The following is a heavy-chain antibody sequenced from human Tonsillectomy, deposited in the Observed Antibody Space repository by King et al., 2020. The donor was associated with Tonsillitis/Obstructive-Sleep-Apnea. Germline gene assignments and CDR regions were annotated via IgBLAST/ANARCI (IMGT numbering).Heavy chain of an antibody. D-gene: IGHD3-3*01. CDR2: ISYDGTNK. CDR3: AKHLTSFGVVRGGLGMDV. J-gene: IGHJ6*04. V-gene: IGHV3-30*18. CDR1: GFTFSTYV. Sequence: VQLVESGGDVVQPGRSLRLSCAASGFTFSTYVMHWVRQAPGKGLEWVALISYDGTNKDYADSVKGRFTISRDNPKNTLFLQVNSLRPEDTAVYYCAKHLTSFGVVRGGLGMDVWGKGTTVIVSA.